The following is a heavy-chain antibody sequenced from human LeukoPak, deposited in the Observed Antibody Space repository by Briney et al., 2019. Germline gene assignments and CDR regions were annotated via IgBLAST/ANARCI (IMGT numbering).Heavy chain of an antibody. V-gene: IGHV3-48*01. D-gene: IGHD6-19*01. CDR3: ARVCGWYAREYYFDY. J-gene: IGHJ4*02. Sequence: AGGSLRLSCAASGFTFNTYTMNWVRQAPGKGLEWVSYISGSSGIIDYADSVRGRFTISRDNAKNSLYLQMNSLRAEDTAVYYCARVCGWYAREYYFDYWGQGTLVTVSS. CDR2: ISGSSGII. CDR1: GFTFNTYT.